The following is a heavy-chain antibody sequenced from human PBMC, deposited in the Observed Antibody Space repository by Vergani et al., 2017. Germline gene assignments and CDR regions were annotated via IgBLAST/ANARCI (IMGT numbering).Heavy chain of an antibody. CDR2: INSDGDST. J-gene: IGHJ4*02. D-gene: IGHD4-17*01. CDR3: AKDGRENSDYGYFDY. V-gene: IGHV3-74*01. CDR1: GFTFSNYW. Sequence: EVQLVESGGGLVQPGGSLRLSCTASGFTFSNYWMQWVRQAPGKGLMWVSRINSDGDSTSYADSVKGRFTISRDTSKKTLSLQMRSLRADDTAVYYCAKDGRENSDYGYFDYWGQGTLVTVSS.